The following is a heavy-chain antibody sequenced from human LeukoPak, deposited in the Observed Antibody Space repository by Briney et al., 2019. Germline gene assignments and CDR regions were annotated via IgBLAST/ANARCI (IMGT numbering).Heavy chain of an antibody. Sequence: GGSLRLSCAASGFTFSDYYMSWIRQAPAKGLEWVSYISSSGSTIYYADSVKGRFTISRDNAKNSLYLQMNSLRAEDTAVYYCARDCGGDCPPEDYYGMDVWGQGTTVTVSS. CDR2: ISSSGSTI. V-gene: IGHV3-11*04. CDR3: ARDCGGDCPPEDYYGMDV. CDR1: GFTFSDYY. J-gene: IGHJ6*02. D-gene: IGHD2-21*02.